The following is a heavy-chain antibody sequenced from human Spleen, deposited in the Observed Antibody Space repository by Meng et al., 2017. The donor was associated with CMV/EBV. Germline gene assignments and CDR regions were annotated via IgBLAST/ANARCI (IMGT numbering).Heavy chain of an antibody. CDR1: GFTFSSYA. Sequence: GESLKISCAASGFTFSSYAMSWVRQAPGKGLEWVSAISGTVDTTYYADSVKGRFTISRDNPKDTLYLQMNSLRAEDMAVYYCAKDFWSGYYISNYYGMDVWGQGTTVTVSS. J-gene: IGHJ6*02. D-gene: IGHD3-3*01. V-gene: IGHV3-23*01. CDR2: ISGTVDTT. CDR3: AKDFWSGYYISNYYGMDV.